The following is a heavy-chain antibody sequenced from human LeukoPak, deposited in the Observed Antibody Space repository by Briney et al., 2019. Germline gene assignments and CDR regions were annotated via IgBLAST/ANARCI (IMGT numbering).Heavy chain of an antibody. Sequence: GGSLRLSCAASGFTFSNYAMSWVRQAPGKGLEWVSAIVGSGGSTYYADSEKGRFTISRDNSKNTLFLQMNSLRVEDTALYYCSKWGDYDVLTGYYDSDFWGQGTLVTVSS. J-gene: IGHJ4*02. V-gene: IGHV3-23*01. CDR1: GFTFSNYA. CDR3: SKWGDYDVLTGYYDSDF. CDR2: IVGSGGST. D-gene: IGHD3-9*01.